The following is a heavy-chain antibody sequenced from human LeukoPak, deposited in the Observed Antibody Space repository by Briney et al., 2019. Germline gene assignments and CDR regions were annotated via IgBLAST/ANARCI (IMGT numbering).Heavy chain of an antibody. J-gene: IGHJ4*02. D-gene: IGHD1-26*01. CDR1: GFTFSSYG. CDR3: TTWVGAHFDF. CDR2: ISYDGRNT. Sequence: PGRSLRLSCAASGFTFSSYGIHWVRQAPGKGLDWVAVISYDGRNTYYADSVRGRFTISRDNSKNTLYLQMNSLRAEDTAVYFCTTWVGAHFDFWGQGTLVTVSP. V-gene: IGHV3-30*03.